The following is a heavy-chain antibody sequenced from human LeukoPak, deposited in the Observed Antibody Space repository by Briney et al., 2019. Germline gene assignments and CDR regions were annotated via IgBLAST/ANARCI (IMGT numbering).Heavy chain of an antibody. CDR3: ARATYYYDSSGYRDFYFDY. CDR1: GFTVSSNY. Sequence: QPGGSLRLSCAASGFTVSSNYMSWVRQAPGKGLEWVSIIYSDGSTYYADSVKGRSTISRDNSKSTLYLQMNSLRAEDTAVYYCARATYYYDSSGYRDFYFDYWGQGTLVTVSS. J-gene: IGHJ4*02. D-gene: IGHD3-22*01. CDR2: IYSDGST. V-gene: IGHV3-53*01.